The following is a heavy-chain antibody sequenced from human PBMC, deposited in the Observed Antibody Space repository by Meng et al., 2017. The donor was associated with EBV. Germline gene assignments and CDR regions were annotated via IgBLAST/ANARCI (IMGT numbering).Heavy chain of an antibody. V-gene: IGHV1-8*01. CDR1: GYTFTSYD. J-gene: IGHJ5*02. D-gene: IGHD2-15*01. CDR3: ARGRGVYCSGGSCYPGWFDP. Sequence: QVQLVPSGAEGKKPGASVKVSCKASGYTFTSYDINWVRQATGQGLEWMGWMNPNSGNTGYAQKFQGRVTMTRNTSISTAYMELSSLRSEDTAVYYCARGRGVYCSGGSCYPGWFDPWGQGTLVTVSS. CDR2: MNPNSGNT.